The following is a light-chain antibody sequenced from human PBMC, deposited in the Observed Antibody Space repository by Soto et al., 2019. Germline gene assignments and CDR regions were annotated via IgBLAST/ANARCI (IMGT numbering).Light chain of an antibody. V-gene: IGKV3-20*01. Sequence: EIVLTQSPGTLSLSPGERATLSCRASQSVSSHYLAWYQQKPGQAPRLLIYSASSRATGIPDRFSGSGSGTDFTLTISRLEPEDFEVYCCHQDGRLPPWTFGQGTKVEIK. CDR2: SAS. CDR1: QSVSSHY. J-gene: IGKJ1*01. CDR3: HQDGRLPPWT.